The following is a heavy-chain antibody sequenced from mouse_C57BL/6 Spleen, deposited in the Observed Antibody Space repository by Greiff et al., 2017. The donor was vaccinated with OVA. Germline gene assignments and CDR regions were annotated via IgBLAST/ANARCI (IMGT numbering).Heavy chain of an antibody. CDR2: IYPGNSDT. D-gene: IGHD4-1*01. CDR3: TELTGMGAFDY. CDR1: GYTFTSYW. J-gene: IGHJ2*01. Sequence: EVQLQQSGTVLARPGASVKMSCKTSGYTFTSYWMHWVKQRPGQGLEWIGAIYPGNSDTSYNQKFKGKAKLTAVTSASTAYMELSSLTNEDSAVYYCTELTGMGAFDYWGQGTTLTVSS. V-gene: IGHV1-5*01.